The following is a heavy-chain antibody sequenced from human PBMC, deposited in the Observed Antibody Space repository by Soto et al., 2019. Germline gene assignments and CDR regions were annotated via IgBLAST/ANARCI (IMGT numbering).Heavy chain of an antibody. CDR2: IYHSGST. V-gene: IGHV4-4*02. CDR3: ARAPPLPAAMVD. J-gene: IGHJ4*02. CDR1: GGSISSSNW. D-gene: IGHD2-2*01. Sequence: QVQLQESGPGLVKPSGTLSLTCAVSGGSISSSNWWSWVRQPPGKGLEWIGEIYHSGSTNYNPSLKSRVTISVDRSKNQFSRQLSSVTAADTALYYCARAPPLPAAMVDWGQGTLVTVSS.